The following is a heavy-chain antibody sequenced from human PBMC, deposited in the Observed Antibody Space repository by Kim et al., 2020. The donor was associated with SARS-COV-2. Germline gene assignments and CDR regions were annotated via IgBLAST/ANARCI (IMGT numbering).Heavy chain of an antibody. Sequence: ASVKVSCKASGYTFTSYGISWVRQAPGQGLEWMAWISAYNGNTNYAQKLQGRVTMTTDTSTSTAYMELRSLRSDDTAVYYCARDVQDGYNFYYFDYWGQGTLVTVSS. CDR3: ARDVQDGYNFYYFDY. D-gene: IGHD5-12*01. V-gene: IGHV1-18*01. J-gene: IGHJ4*02. CDR2: ISAYNGNT. CDR1: GYTFTSYG.